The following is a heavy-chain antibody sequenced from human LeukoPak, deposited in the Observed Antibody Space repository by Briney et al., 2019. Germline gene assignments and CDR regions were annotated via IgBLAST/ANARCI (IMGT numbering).Heavy chain of an antibody. Sequence: GGSLRLSCAAYGFTFSSYSMNWVRQAPGKGLEWVSSISSSSSYIYYADSVKGRFTISRDNAKNSLYLQMNSLRAEDTAVYYCARETNDYGDYEGAFDIWGQGTMVTVSS. CDR3: ARETNDYGDYEGAFDI. V-gene: IGHV3-21*01. CDR2: ISSSSSYI. D-gene: IGHD4-17*01. J-gene: IGHJ3*02. CDR1: GFTFSSYS.